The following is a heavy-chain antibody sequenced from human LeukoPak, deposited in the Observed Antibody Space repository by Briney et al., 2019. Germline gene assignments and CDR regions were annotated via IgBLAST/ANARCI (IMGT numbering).Heavy chain of an antibody. Sequence: GGSPRLSCAASGLTFSSYAMNWVRQAPGKGLEWVSSISRSGGSTYRADSVKGRFTISRDNSKNTLYLQMNSLRAEDTAVYYCAKSMAAYYYYGMDVWGQGTTVTVSS. D-gene: IGHD5-24*01. V-gene: IGHV3-23*01. CDR1: GLTFSSYA. CDR2: ISRSGGST. J-gene: IGHJ6*02. CDR3: AKSMAAYYYYGMDV.